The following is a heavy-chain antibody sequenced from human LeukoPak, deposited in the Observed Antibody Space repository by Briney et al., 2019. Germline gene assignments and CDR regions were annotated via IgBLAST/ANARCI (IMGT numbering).Heavy chain of an antibody. V-gene: IGHV3-30*02. J-gene: IGHJ4*02. CDR1: GFTFSSYG. CDR2: IRYDGSNK. Sequence: GGSLRLSCAASGFTFSSYGMHWVRQAPGKGLEWVAFIRYDGSNKYYADSVKGRFTISRDNSKNTLYLQTNSLRAEDTAVYYCAKGYCSSTSCYSYPLFDYWGQGTLVTVSS. CDR3: AKGYCSSTSCYSYPLFDY. D-gene: IGHD2-2*02.